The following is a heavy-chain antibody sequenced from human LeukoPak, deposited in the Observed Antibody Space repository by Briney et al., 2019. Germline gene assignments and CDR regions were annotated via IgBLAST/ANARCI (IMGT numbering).Heavy chain of an antibody. J-gene: IGHJ5*02. CDR3: ARTPLVTPAYNWFDP. Sequence: SETLSLTCTVSGGSISSYYWSWIRQPPGKGLEWIGYIYYSGSTNYNPSLKSRVTISVDTSKNQFSLKLSSVTAADTAVYYCARTPLVTPAYNWFDPWGQGTLVTVSS. CDR2: IYYSGST. V-gene: IGHV4-59*01. CDR1: GGSISSYY. D-gene: IGHD4-11*01.